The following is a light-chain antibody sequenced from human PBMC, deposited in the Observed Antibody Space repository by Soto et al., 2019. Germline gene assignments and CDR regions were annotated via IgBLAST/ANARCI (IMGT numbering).Light chain of an antibody. V-gene: IGLV2-14*01. CDR2: GVS. CDR3: SSFACTSTLV. CDR1: SSDIGGHNY. J-gene: IGLJ1*01. Sequence: QSALTQPASVSGSPGQSITISCTGTSSDIGGHNYVSWYQHHPGKAPKLVIFGVSNRPSGVSSRFSGSKSGNTASLTISGLQAEDEADYYCSSFACTSTLVFGTGTKVTVL.